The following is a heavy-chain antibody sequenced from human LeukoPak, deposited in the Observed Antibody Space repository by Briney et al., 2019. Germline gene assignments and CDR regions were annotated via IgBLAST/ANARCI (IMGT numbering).Heavy chain of an antibody. V-gene: IGHV3-23*01. CDR1: GFTFSSYA. CDR2: ISGSGGST. D-gene: IGHD6-13*01. Sequence: GGSLRLSCAASGFTFSSYAMSWVRQAPGKGLEWVSAISGSGGSTYYADSVEGRFTISRDNSKNTLYLQMNSLRAEDTAVYYCAKDEIAARSPYYFDYWGQGTLVTVSS. CDR3: AKDEIAARSPYYFDY. J-gene: IGHJ4*02.